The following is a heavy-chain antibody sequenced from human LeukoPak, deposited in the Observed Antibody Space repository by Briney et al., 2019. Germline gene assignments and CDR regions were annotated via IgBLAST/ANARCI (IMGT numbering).Heavy chain of an antibody. D-gene: IGHD3-10*01. CDR2: ISYDGSNK. J-gene: IGHJ4*02. CDR3: AKDGNYYGSGSYLNY. CDR1: GFTFSSYG. V-gene: IGHV3-30*18. Sequence: QAGGSLRLSCAASGFTFSSYGMHWVRQAPGKGLEWVAVISYDGSNKYYGDSVKGRFTISRDNSKNTVYLQMDSLRAEDTAVYYCAKDGNYYGSGSYLNYWGQGTLVTVSS.